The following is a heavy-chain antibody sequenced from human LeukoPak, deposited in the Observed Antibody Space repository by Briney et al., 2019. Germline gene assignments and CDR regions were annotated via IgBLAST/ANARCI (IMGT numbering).Heavy chain of an antibody. CDR1: GGTFSSYA. CDR3: ARGGLPDGYNLTDAFDI. D-gene: IGHD5-24*01. J-gene: IGHJ3*02. CDR2: INPNSGGT. Sequence: GASVKVSCKAFGGTFSSYAIRWVRQAPGQGLEWMGWINPNSGGTNYAQKFQGWVTMTRDTSISTAYMELSRLRSDDTAVYYCARGGLPDGYNLTDAFDIWGRGTMVTVSS. V-gene: IGHV1-2*04.